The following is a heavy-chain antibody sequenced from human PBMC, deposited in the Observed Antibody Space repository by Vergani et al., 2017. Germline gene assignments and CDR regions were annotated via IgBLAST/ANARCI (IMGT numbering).Heavy chain of an antibody. CDR2: TWYDGNNK. CDR1: GFTFNQYG. Sequence: QVQLVESGGGVVQPGRSLRLSCAASGFTFNQYGMHWVRQAPGKGLEWVAVTWYDGNNKQYADSVKGRFTISRDNSKSTMYLQMNSLRDEDTGVYYCAKSYSSGWYRQGVSFDYWGQGTLVTVSS. D-gene: IGHD6-19*01. V-gene: IGHV3-33*06. J-gene: IGHJ4*02. CDR3: AKSYSSGWYRQGVSFDY.